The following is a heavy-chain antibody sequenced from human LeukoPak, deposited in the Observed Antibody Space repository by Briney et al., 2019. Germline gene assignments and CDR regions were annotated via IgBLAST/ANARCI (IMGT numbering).Heavy chain of an antibody. D-gene: IGHD4-17*01. CDR2: ISYDGSNK. CDR3: AKGDYGDGPPDY. J-gene: IGHJ4*02. Sequence: GGSLRLSCAASGFTFSSYGMHWVRQAPGKGLEWVVVISYDGSNKYYADSVKGRFTISRDNSKNTLYLQMNSLRAEDTAVYYCAKGDYGDGPPDYWGQGTLVTVSS. V-gene: IGHV3-30*18. CDR1: GFTFSSYG.